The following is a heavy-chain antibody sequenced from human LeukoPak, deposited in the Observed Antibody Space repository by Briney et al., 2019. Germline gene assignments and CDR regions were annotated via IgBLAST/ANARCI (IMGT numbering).Heavy chain of an antibody. CDR2: IYYSGST. D-gene: IGHD6-19*01. CDR3: AKTVAGYWYFDL. J-gene: IGHJ2*01. Sequence: SETLSLTCIVSGGSIRSFYWNWVRQPAGGGLEWIGYIYYSGSTNYNPSLKSRLTISVDTSKDQFSLKLSSVTAADTAVYYCAKTVAGYWYFDLWGRGTLVTVSS. CDR1: GGSIRSFY. V-gene: IGHV4-59*08.